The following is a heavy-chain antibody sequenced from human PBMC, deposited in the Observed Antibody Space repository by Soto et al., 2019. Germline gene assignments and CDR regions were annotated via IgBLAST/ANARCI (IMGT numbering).Heavy chain of an antibody. CDR3: AREGGNYAYYYGMDV. J-gene: IGHJ6*02. Sequence: GGSLRLSCAASGFTFSSYAMHWVRQAPGKGLEWVAVISYDGSNKYYADSVKGRFTISRDNSKNTLYLQMNSLRAEDTAVYYCAREGGNYAYYYGMDVWGQGTTVTVSS. CDR1: GFTFSSYA. V-gene: IGHV3-30-3*01. D-gene: IGHD4-4*01. CDR2: ISYDGSNK.